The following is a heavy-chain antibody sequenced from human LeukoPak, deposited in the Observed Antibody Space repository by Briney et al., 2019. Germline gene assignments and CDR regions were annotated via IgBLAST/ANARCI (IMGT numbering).Heavy chain of an antibody. CDR3: AKKGAVSGTDYFDY. J-gene: IGHJ4*02. CDR1: GFIFSSYA. Sequence: GGSLRLSCAASGFIFSSYAMSWVRQAPGKGLEGVSGVTSGGSAYYADSVTGRFTISRDNSKITLYLQMNSLRAEDTAVYYCAKKGAVSGTDYFDYWGQGTLVTVSS. V-gene: IGHV3-23*01. CDR2: VTSGGSA. D-gene: IGHD6-19*01.